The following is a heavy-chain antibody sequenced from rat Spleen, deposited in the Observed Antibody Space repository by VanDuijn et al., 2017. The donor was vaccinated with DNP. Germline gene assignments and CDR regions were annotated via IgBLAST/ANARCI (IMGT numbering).Heavy chain of an antibody. CDR2: ISYDGGST. D-gene: IGHD1-6*01. V-gene: IGHV5-20*01. CDR1: GFSFSDYG. J-gene: IGHJ2*01. Sequence: EVQLVESGGGLVQPGRSMKLSCAASGFSFSDYGMAWVRQAPTKGLEWVATISYDGGSTYYPDSVKGRFTISRDNAENTVNLQMNSLRSEDTATYYCAKDLRVYYGFGDYWGQGVMVTVSS. CDR3: AKDLRVYYGFGDY.